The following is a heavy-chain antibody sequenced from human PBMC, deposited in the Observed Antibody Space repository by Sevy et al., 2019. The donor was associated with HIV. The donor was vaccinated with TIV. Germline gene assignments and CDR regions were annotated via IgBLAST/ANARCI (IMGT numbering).Heavy chain of an antibody. CDR2: IGWNTGFT. CDR1: GFTFDDYA. V-gene: IGHV3-9*01. Sequence: GGSLRLSCAASGFTFDDYAMHWVRQAPGKGLEWVSGIGWNTGFTAYAESVMGRFTISRDNAKNSLYLQMNSLRAEDTALYYCAKDMDPRYFYFYMDVWGKGTTVTVSS. CDR3: AKDMDPRYFYFYMDV. J-gene: IGHJ6*03.